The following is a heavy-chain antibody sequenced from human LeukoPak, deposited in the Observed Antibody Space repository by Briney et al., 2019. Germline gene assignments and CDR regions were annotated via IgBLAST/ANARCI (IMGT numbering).Heavy chain of an antibody. CDR1: GGSISSSSYY. V-gene: IGHV4-39*01. J-gene: IGHJ5*02. Sequence: SETLSLTCTVSGGSISSSSYYWGWIRQPPGKGLEWIGSIYYSGSTYYNPSLKSRVTISVDTSKNQFSLKLSSVTAADTAVYYCASHADTVTTAKYNWFDPWGQGTLVTVSS. CDR2: IYYSGST. D-gene: IGHD4-17*01. CDR3: ASHADTVTTAKYNWFDP.